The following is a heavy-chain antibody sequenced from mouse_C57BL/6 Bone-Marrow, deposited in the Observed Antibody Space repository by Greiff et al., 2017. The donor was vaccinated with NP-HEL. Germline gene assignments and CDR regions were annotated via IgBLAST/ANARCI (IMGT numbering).Heavy chain of an antibody. CDR3: ARHGSNYGGFAY. CDR1: EYEFPSHD. CDR2: INRDGGST. Sequence: EVQLVESGGGLVQPGESLKLSCESNEYEFPSHDMSWVRKTPEKRLELVAAINRDGGSTYYPDTMERRFIISRDNTKKTLYLQMISLRSEDTSLYYCARHGSNYGGFAYWGQGTLVTVSA. J-gene: IGHJ3*01. V-gene: IGHV5-2*01. D-gene: IGHD2-5*01.